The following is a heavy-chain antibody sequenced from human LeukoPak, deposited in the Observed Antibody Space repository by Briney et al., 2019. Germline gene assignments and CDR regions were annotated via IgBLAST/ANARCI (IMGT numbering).Heavy chain of an antibody. CDR2: INHSGST. J-gene: IGHJ4*02. Sequence: SETLSLTCAVYGGSFSGYYWSWIRQPPGKGLEWIGEINHSGSTNYNPSLKSRVTISVDTSKNQFSLKLSSVTAADTAVYYCARWYSSSWYYVFDYWGQGTLVTVSS. V-gene: IGHV4-34*01. CDR3: ARWYSSSWYYVFDY. D-gene: IGHD6-13*01. CDR1: GGSFSGYY.